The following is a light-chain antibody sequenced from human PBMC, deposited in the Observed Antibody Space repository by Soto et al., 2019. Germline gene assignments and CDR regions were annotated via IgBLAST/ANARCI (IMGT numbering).Light chain of an antibody. CDR1: TSDVGSYNL. CDR3: CSYGGSITVVK. Sequence: QSALTQPASVSGSPGQSITISCTGTTSDVGSYNLVSWYQQHPGKAPKLIIYEVTKRPSGVSNRFSGSKSGNTASLTISGLQAEDEADYYCCSYGGSITVVKFGGGTKLTVL. CDR2: EVT. V-gene: IGLV2-23*02. J-gene: IGLJ2*01.